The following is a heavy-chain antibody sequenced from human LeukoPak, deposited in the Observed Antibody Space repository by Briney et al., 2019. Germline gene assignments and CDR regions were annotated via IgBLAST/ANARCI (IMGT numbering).Heavy chain of an antibody. CDR3: AKSYSGSYDNYFDY. J-gene: IGHJ4*02. CDR1: GFSFSSYF. V-gene: IGHV3-23*01. D-gene: IGHD1-26*01. Sequence: PGGSLRLSCAASGFSFSSYFMTWARRPPGQGLEGVVMLSSTGDEIHYADSVKGRFTISRDNSKNILYPQMNSLRAEDTALYYCAKSYSGSYDNYFDYWGQGTLVIVSS. CDR2: LSSTGDEI.